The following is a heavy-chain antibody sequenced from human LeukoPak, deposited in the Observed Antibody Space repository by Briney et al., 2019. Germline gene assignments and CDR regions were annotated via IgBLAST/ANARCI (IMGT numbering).Heavy chain of an antibody. J-gene: IGHJ4*02. Sequence: GGSLRLSCVVSGITFSDYYMGWIRQTPGKGLECVSYISPSGRTLNYADSVKGRFTISRDNAKKSFYLQMNSLRADDTAVYYCARKGRDVSNFADWGQGTLVTVSS. CDR2: ISPSGRTL. D-gene: IGHD5-24*01. CDR3: ARKGRDVSNFAD. CDR1: GITFSDYY. V-gene: IGHV3-11*01.